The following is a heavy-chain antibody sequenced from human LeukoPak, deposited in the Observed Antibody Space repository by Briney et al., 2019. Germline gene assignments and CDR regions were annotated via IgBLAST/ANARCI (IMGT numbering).Heavy chain of an antibody. J-gene: IGHJ5*02. CDR2: ISSSGSTI. CDR1: GFTFSDYY. CDR3: ARELAYCGGDCYSGVLDP. D-gene: IGHD2-21*02. V-gene: IGHV3-11*04. Sequence: GGSLRLSCAASGFTFSDYYVSWIRQAPGKGLEWVSYISSSGSTIYYADSVKGRFTIPRDNAKNSLYLQMNSLRAEDTAVYYCARELAYCGGDCYSGVLDPWGQGTLVTVSS.